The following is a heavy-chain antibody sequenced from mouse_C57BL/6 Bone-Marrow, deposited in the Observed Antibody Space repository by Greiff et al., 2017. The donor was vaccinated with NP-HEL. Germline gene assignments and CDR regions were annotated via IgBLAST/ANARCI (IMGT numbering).Heavy chain of an antibody. Sequence: VQLQQSGPELVKPGASVKISCKASGYTFTDYYMNWVKQSHGKSLEWIGDINPNNGGTSYNQKFKGKATLTVDNSSSTAYMELRSLTSEDSAVYYCARGEWLAWFAYWGQGTLVTVSA. CDR1: GYTFTDYY. J-gene: IGHJ3*01. V-gene: IGHV1-26*01. CDR3: ARGEWLAWFAY. D-gene: IGHD2-2*01. CDR2: INPNNGGT.